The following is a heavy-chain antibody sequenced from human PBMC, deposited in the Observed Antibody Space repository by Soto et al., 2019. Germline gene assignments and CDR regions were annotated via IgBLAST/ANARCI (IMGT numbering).Heavy chain of an antibody. J-gene: IGHJ4*02. CDR3: GGKNYDSSGYFDY. D-gene: IGHD3-22*01. V-gene: IGHV4-59*01. Sequence: SETLSLTCTVSGGSISSYYWSWIRQPPGKGLEWIGYMYYSGSTNYNPSLKSRVTISVDTSKNQFSLKLSSVTAADTAVYYCGGKNYDSSGYFDYWGQGTLVTVSS. CDR1: GGSISSYY. CDR2: MYYSGST.